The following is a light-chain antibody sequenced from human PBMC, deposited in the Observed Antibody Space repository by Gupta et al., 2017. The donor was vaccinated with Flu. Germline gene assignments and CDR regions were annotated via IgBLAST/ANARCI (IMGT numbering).Light chain of an antibody. J-gene: IGKJ4*01. CDR3: QHEDSSSIT. CDR2: KAS. CDR1: QSLSSW. V-gene: IGKV1-5*03. Sequence: DIQMTQSPSTLSAYVGDRVTITCRASQSLSSWLAWYQQKPGKAPNLLIYKASNLESGVPSRFSGSGSGTEFTLTISSLQPDDFATYYCQHEDSSSITFGRGTKVDI.